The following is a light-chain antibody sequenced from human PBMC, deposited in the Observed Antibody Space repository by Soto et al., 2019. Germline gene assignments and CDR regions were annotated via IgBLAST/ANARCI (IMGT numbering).Light chain of an antibody. CDR3: QEYGSSRT. CDR1: QSVSSNY. V-gene: IGKV3-20*01. Sequence: EIVLTQSPGTLSLSPGERATLSCRASQSVSSNYLAWYQQKPGQAPRLLIYGASSRATGIPDRFSGSGSGTDFTLTFSRLEPEDFALYYCQEYGSSRTFGKGTKV. CDR2: GAS. J-gene: IGKJ1*01.